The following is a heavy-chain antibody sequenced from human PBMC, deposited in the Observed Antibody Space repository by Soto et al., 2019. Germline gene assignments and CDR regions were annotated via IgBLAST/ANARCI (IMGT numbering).Heavy chain of an antibody. J-gene: IGHJ5*02. CDR3: ARDHYP. V-gene: IGHV4-61*01. Sequence: KPSETLSLTCIVSCGAVSSGSYYWSWIRQPPGKGLEWIGYIYYSGSTNYNPSLKSRVTISVDTSKDQFSLKLSSVTAADTAVCYCARDHYPWGQGTLVTNSS. CDR2: IYYSGST. CDR1: CGAVSSGSYY.